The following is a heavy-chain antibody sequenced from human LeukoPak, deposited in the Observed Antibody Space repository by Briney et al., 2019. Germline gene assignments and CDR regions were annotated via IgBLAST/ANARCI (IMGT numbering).Heavy chain of an antibody. J-gene: IGHJ3*02. Sequence: SETLSLTCAVYGGSFSGYYWSWIRQPPGKGLEWIGEINHSGSTNYNPSLKTRVTISVDTSKNQFSLKLSSVTAADTAVYYCARVIVVVPAAIPGRLSRPVAFDIWGQGTMVTVSS. CDR1: GGSFSGYY. CDR3: ARVIVVVPAAIPGRLSRPVAFDI. V-gene: IGHV4-34*01. D-gene: IGHD2-2*02. CDR2: INHSGST.